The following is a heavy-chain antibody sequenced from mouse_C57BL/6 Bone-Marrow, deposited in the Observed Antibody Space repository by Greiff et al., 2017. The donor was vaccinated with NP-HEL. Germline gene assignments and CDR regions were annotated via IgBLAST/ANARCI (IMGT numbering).Heavy chain of an antibody. Sequence: VQLVESGAELARPGASVKLSCKASGYTFTSYGISWVKQRTGQGLEWIGEIYPRSGNTYYNEKFKGKATLTADKSSSTAYMELRSLTSEDSAVYFCARERDYSNYVGFAYWGQGILVTVSA. CDR1: GYTFTSYG. CDR3: ARERDYSNYVGFAY. J-gene: IGHJ3*01. V-gene: IGHV1-81*01. CDR2: IYPRSGNT. D-gene: IGHD2-5*01.